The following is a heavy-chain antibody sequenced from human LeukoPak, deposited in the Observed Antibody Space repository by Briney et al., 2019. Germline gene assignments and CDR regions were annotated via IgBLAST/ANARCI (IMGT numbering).Heavy chain of an antibody. V-gene: IGHV3-13*01. Sequence: GGSLRLSCAASGFTFSSYDMHWVRQATGKGLDWVSAIGTAGDTYYPSSVNGRFTISRENAKNSLYLQMNRLRAGDTAVYSWARGSYYYGSGSFGMDVWGQGATVTVSS. CDR2: IGTAGDT. D-gene: IGHD3-10*01. CDR3: ARGSYYYGSGSFGMDV. J-gene: IGHJ6*02. CDR1: GFTFSSYD.